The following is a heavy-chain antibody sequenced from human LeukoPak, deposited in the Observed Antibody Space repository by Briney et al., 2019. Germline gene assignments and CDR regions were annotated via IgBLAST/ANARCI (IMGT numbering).Heavy chain of an antibody. CDR3: VKDMQTWPRFPDY. CDR2: INDNGSTR. V-gene: IGHV3-23*01. D-gene: IGHD5-12*01. CDR1: GFTFSNYA. J-gene: IGHJ4*02. Sequence: SGGSLRLSCAASGFTFSNYAMSWVRQAPGKGLEWVSGINDNGSTRFYAASVKGRFTSSRDNPKNTLYLQMNGLRVEDTAVYYCVKDMQTWPRFPDYWGQGTLVTVSS.